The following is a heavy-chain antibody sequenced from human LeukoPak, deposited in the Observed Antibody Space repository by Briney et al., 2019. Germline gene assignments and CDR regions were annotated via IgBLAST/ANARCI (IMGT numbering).Heavy chain of an antibody. Sequence: PGRSLRLSCAASGFTFSSYSMNWVRQAPGKGLEWVSSISSSSSYIYYANSVKGRFTISRDNAKNSLYLQMNSLRAEDTAVYYCARDTAAGTAYYYYGMDVWGQGTTVTVSS. V-gene: IGHV3-21*01. CDR1: GFTFSSYS. J-gene: IGHJ6*02. CDR3: ARDTAAGTAYYYYGMDV. D-gene: IGHD6-13*01. CDR2: ISSSSSYI.